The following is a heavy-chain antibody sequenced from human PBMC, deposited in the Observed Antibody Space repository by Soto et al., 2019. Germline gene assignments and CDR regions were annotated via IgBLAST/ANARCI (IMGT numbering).Heavy chain of an antibody. D-gene: IGHD4-17*01. Sequence: EVQLLESGGGLVQPWVSLRRSCAASGFIFSTYDMNWVRQAPGKGLELVASIDQSGGTAYYAESVRGRFAISRDNSINTLYLQMSILIAEDKALYYCAHHRGYGVFDAVDICGRGTMVAVSS. CDR1: GFIFSTYD. V-gene: IGHV3-23*01. CDR2: IDQSGGTA. CDR3: AHHRGYGVFDAVDI. J-gene: IGHJ3*02.